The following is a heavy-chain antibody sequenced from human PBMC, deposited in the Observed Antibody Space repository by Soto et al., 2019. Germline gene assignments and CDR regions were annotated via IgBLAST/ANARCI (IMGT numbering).Heavy chain of an antibody. D-gene: IGHD3-22*01. CDR3: GRSIGWFEADAFDL. Sequence: GGSLTLSSAVSGFRLSDYEMSWLRPAPGQGPEWVSFISRSGDTIYYVDSVKGRFSISSDNAKNSVYLQVRSPRVEDTAAYFGGRSIGWFEADAFDLWGQGTMVTVSS. CDR2: ISRSGDTI. J-gene: IGHJ3*01. V-gene: IGHV3-11*01. CDR1: GFRLSDYE.